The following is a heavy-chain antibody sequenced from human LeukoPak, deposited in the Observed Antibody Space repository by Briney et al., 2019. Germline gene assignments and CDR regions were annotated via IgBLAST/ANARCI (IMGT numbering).Heavy chain of an antibody. CDR3: ARGGGSGSYRPLDYYYMDV. V-gene: IGHV1-69*05. D-gene: IGHD3-10*01. CDR2: IIPIFGIA. CDR1: GGTFSSYA. J-gene: IGHJ6*03. Sequence: GASVKVSCKASGGTFSSYAISWVRQAPGQGLEWMGGIIPIFGIANYAQKFQGRVTITTDESTSTAYMELSSLRSEDTAVYYCARGGGSGSYRPLDYYYMDVWGKGTTVTVSS.